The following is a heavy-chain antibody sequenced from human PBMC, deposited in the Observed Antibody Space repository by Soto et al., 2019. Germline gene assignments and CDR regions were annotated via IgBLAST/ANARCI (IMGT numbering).Heavy chain of an antibody. CDR3: ARASEQQLVPLDY. CDR2: IYYSGST. CDR1: GGSISSYY. D-gene: IGHD6-13*01. J-gene: IGHJ4*02. V-gene: IGHV4-59*12. Sequence: SETLSLTCTVSGGSISSYYWSWIRQPPGKGLEWIGYIYYSGSTNYNPSLKSRVTISVDTSKNQFSLKLSSVTAADTAVYYCARASEQQLVPLDYWGQGTLVTVSS.